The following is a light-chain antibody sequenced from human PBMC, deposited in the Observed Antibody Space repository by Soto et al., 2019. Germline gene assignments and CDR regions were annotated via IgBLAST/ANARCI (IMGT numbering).Light chain of an antibody. CDR2: AAS. Sequence: DIQMTQSPSTVSAYVGDSVTITCLASQSITTWLAWYQQKPGKAPKLLIYAASSLQSGVPSRFSGSGSGTDFTLTISSLQPEDFATYYCQQSYITPWTFGQGTKVDIK. V-gene: IGKV1-39*01. CDR1: QSITTW. CDR3: QQSYITPWT. J-gene: IGKJ1*01.